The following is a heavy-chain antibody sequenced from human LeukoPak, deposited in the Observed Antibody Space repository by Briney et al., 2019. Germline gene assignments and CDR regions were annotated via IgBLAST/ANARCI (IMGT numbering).Heavy chain of an antibody. CDR3: ARGFRDGYSFGHYFDY. V-gene: IGHV3-74*01. D-gene: IGHD5-18*01. CDR1: GFTFNSYW. J-gene: IGHJ4*02. Sequence: GGSLRLSCAASGFTFNSYWMHWVRQAPGKGLVWVSRINTDGSSTLYADSVKGRFTISRDNAKNTLYLQMNSLRDEDTAVYYCARGFRDGYSFGHYFDYWGQGTLVTVSS. CDR2: INTDGSST.